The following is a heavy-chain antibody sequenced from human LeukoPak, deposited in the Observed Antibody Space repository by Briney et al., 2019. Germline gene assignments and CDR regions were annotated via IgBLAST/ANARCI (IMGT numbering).Heavy chain of an antibody. V-gene: IGHV3-23*01. CDR1: RYASTIST. CDR3: AKDDGVTVDFDH. J-gene: IGHJ4*02. Sequence: GGSLRLSPAPPRYASTISTTNSVRQAPGEGLECVSRISGSGGTYYADSVKCRFTISRDNSMNTLYLQMNSLSAEATAVYYCAKDDGVTVDFDHWGQGTLVTVSS. D-gene: IGHD4-23*01. CDR2: ISGSGGT.